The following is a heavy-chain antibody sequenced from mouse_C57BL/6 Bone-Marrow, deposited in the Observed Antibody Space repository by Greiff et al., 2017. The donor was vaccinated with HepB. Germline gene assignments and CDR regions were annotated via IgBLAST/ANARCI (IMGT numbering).Heavy chain of an antibody. Sequence: QVQLQQPGAELVKPGASVKLSCKASGYTFTSYWMHWVKQRPGQGLEWIGMIHPNSGSTNYNEKFKSKATLTVDKSSSTAYMQLSSLTSEDSAVYYYAREEVTTVVANYFDYWGQGTTLTVSS. CDR2: IHPNSGST. CDR3: AREEVTTVVANYFDY. J-gene: IGHJ2*01. V-gene: IGHV1-64*01. D-gene: IGHD1-1*01. CDR1: GYTFTSYW.